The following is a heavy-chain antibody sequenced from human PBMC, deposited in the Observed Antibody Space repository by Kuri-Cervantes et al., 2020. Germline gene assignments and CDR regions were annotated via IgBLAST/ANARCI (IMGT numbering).Heavy chain of an antibody. CDR2: ILSTGNT. J-gene: IGHJ4*02. CDR3: ARNYDILTGYYDGYFDY. Sequence: LRLSCTVSGGSFSSNNYYWSWIRQHPGRRLEWIGYILSTGNTYYNPSLKSRVTISVDMSKNQFSLKLSSVTAADTAVYYCARNYDILTGYYDGYFDYWGQGALVTVSS. V-gene: IGHV4-31*03. CDR1: GGSFSSNNYY. D-gene: IGHD3-9*01.